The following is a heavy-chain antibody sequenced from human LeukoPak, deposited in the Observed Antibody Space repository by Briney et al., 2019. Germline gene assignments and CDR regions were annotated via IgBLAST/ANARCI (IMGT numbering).Heavy chain of an antibody. Sequence: ASVKVSCKASGYTFTAYYIHWLRQAPGQGLEWMAWINPNSGATNYAQKFQDRVTMTRDTSISTAYMELSRLRSDDTAVYYCARDLGDTLLRGVLNWFDPWGQGTLVTVSS. D-gene: IGHD3-10*01. V-gene: IGHV1-2*02. CDR3: ARDLGDTLLRGVLNWFDP. J-gene: IGHJ5*02. CDR1: GYTFTAYY. CDR2: INPNSGAT.